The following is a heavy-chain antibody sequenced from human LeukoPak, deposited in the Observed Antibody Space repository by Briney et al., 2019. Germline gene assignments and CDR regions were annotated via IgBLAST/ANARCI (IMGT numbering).Heavy chain of an antibody. V-gene: IGHV3-30*02. CDR1: GFAFNVFG. D-gene: IGHD2-8*01. CDR3: ARKLMSSRRFEY. Sequence: GGSLRLSCEGSGFAFNVFGMHWIRQAPGKGLEWVAFIKADGVFTNYAEAVKGRFTVSRDNSDNTVFLQMESVRPDDTAVYYCARKLMSSRRFEYWGQGTLVTVSS. CDR2: IKADGVFT. J-gene: IGHJ4*02.